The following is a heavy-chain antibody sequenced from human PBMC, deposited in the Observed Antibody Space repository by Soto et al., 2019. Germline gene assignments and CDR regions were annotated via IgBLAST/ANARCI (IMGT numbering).Heavy chain of an antibody. D-gene: IGHD2-2*01. J-gene: IGHJ4*02. CDR2: ISGSGGST. CDR1: GFTFSSYA. CDR3: AKDLVVVPAAMFDY. Sequence: EVQLLESGGGLVQPGGSLRLSCAASGFTFSSYAMSWVRQAPGKGLEWVSAISGSGGSTYYADSVKGRFTISRDNSKNTLYLQMISLRAEDTAVYDCAKDLVVVPAAMFDYWGQGTLVTVSS. V-gene: IGHV3-23*01.